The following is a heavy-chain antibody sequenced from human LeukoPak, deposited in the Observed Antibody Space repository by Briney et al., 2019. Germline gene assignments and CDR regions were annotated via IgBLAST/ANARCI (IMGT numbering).Heavy chain of an antibody. CDR2: IYHNGNR. D-gene: IGHD5-12*01. CDR1: GAPISTNNW. Sequence: SETPSLPSAVSGAPISTNNWWGLDRQSPGKGLGWIGEIYHNGNRNYNPSLKSRLTISVDKSKNQFSLNLSSVTAADTAVYYCARGPSVAAHLDYWSQGTLVTVSS. V-gene: IGHV4-4*02. CDR3: ARGPSVAAHLDY. J-gene: IGHJ4*02.